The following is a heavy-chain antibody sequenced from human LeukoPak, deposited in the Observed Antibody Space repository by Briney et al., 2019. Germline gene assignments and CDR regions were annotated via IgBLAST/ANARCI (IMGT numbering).Heavy chain of an antibody. V-gene: IGHV4-34*01. D-gene: IGHD1-26*01. CDR2: SYDSGGT. CDR3: ARVSVIVGSTLEYYYYYLDV. CDR1: GGTFSAYY. J-gene: IGHJ6*03. Sequence: GTLTLTCGVYGGTFSAYYWSWLRQPPGKGLEWVGNSYDSGGTIYNPSLKGRVTISADKSKNQVCLQMTCVTAADTAVYYCARVSVIVGSTLEYYYYYLDVWGQGTKVTDSS.